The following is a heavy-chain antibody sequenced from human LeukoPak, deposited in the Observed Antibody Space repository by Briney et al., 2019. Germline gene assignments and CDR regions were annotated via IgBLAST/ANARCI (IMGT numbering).Heavy chain of an antibody. Sequence: SETLSLTCAVYGGSFSGYYWSRIRQPPGKGLEWIGEINHSGSTNYNPSLKSRVTISADTSKNQFSLKLSSVTAADTAVYYCARTSSSYDSSGYYLNPFDYWGQGTLVTVSS. D-gene: IGHD3-22*01. CDR1: GGSFSGYY. V-gene: IGHV4-34*01. CDR2: INHSGST. J-gene: IGHJ4*02. CDR3: ARTSSSYDSSGYYLNPFDY.